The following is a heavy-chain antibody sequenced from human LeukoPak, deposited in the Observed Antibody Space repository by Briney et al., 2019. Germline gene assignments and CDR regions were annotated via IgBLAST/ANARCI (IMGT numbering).Heavy chain of an antibody. V-gene: IGHV1-18*01. CDR3: ARDVSRASPYYYGSGSQHTALFDY. D-gene: IGHD3-10*01. CDR1: GHTFTSYG. Sequence: GASVKVSCKASGHTFTSYGISWVRQAPGQGLEWMGWISAYNGNTNYAQKLQGRVTMTTDTSTSTAYMELRSLRSDDTAVYYCARDVSRASPYYYGSGSQHTALFDYWGQGTLVTVSS. CDR2: ISAYNGNT. J-gene: IGHJ4*02.